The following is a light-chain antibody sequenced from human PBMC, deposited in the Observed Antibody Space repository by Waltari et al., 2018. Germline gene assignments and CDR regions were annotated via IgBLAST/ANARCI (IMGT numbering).Light chain of an antibody. CDR2: RND. Sequence: QSVLTQPPSVSGAPGQRVTISCTGTRSNTGAGYDVNWYQQLPGTAPKLIMYRNDNRPSGVPDRFSGSKSGTSASLAITGLQAEDEADYYCQSYDNSLSGPVIFGGGTKLTVL. J-gene: IGLJ2*01. CDR3: QSYDNSLSGPVI. CDR1: RSNTGAGYD. V-gene: IGLV1-40*01.